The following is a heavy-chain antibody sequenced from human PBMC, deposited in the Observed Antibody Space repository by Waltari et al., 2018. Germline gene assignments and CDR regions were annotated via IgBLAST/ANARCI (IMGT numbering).Heavy chain of an antibody. D-gene: IGHD1-1*01. CDR2: IKSKTDGGTT. V-gene: IGHV3-15*01. CDR3: TTDTGTGTRQVLDAFDI. CDR1: GFTFSNAW. J-gene: IGHJ3*02. Sequence: EVQLVESGGGLVKPGGSLRLSCAASGFTFSNAWMSWVRQAPGKGREWVGRIKSKTDGGTTDYAAPVKGRFTISRDDSKNTLYLQMNSLKTEDTAVYYCTTDTGTGTRQVLDAFDIWGQGTMVTVSS.